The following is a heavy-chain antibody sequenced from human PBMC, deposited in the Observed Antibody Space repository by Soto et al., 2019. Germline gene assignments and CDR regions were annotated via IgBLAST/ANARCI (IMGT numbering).Heavy chain of an antibody. CDR3: AADGGSYFYYYYGMDV. V-gene: IGHV1-24*01. D-gene: IGHD1-26*01. J-gene: IGHJ6*02. CDR1: GYTLTELS. CDR2: FDPEDGET. Sequence: GASVKVFCKVSGYTLTELSMHWVRQAPGKGLEWMGWFDPEDGETNYAQKFQERVTITRDMSTSTAYMELSSLRSEDTAVYYCAADGGSYFYYYYGMDVWGQGTTVTVSS.